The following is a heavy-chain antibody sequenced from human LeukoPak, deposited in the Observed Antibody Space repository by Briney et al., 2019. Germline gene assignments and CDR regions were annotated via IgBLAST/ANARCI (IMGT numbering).Heavy chain of an antibody. CDR1: GFTFTSYA. J-gene: IGHJ4*02. Sequence: QPGGSLRLSCVAFGFTFTSYAMSWVRQAPGKGLEWVSYISSSSSYTNYADSVKGRFTISGDNAKNSLYLQMNSLRAEDTAVYYCARASRYWGQGTLVTVSS. V-gene: IGHV3-48*04. CDR3: ARASRY. CDR2: ISSSSSYT.